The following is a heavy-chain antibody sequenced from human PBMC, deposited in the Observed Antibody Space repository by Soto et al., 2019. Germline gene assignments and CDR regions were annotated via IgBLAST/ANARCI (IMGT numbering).Heavy chain of an antibody. CDR2: IYHSGST. V-gene: IGHV4-30-2*01. CDR1: GGSISSGGYS. Sequence: SETLSLTCAVSGGSISSGGYSWSWIRQPPGKGLEWIGYIYHSGSTYYNPSFKSRVTISVDRSKNQFSLKLSSVTAADTAVYYCARGMTTLDYWGQGTLVTVSS. D-gene: IGHD4-17*01. J-gene: IGHJ4*02. CDR3: ARGMTTLDY.